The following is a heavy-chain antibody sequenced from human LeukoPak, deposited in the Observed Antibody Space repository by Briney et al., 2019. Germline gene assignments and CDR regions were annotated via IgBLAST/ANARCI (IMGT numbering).Heavy chain of an antibody. CDR3: ARDSRPSHSSGWYGHFDY. CDR2: IIPIFGTA. CDR1: GYTFTGYY. Sequence: ASVKVSCKASGYTFTGYYMHWVRQAPGQGLEWMGGIIPIFGTANYAQKFQGIVTITADESMSTAYMELSSLRSEDTAVYYCARDSRPSHSSGWYGHFDYWGQGTLVTVSS. D-gene: IGHD6-19*01. J-gene: IGHJ4*02. V-gene: IGHV1-69*13.